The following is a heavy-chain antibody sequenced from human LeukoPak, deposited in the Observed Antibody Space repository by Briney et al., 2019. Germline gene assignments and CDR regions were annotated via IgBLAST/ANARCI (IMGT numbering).Heavy chain of an antibody. Sequence: SETLSLTCTLSGGSISSSSYSSYYWGWIRQPPGKGLEWIGSVSLRGSTYYNPPLRSRVTISVDTSENQFSLKLRSVTAADTAVYYCARLWSGTRPPDNWGQGTLVTVSS. CDR3: ARLWSGTRPPDN. CDR2: VSLRGST. D-gene: IGHD3/OR15-3a*01. CDR1: GGSISSSSYSSYY. J-gene: IGHJ4*02. V-gene: IGHV4-39*01.